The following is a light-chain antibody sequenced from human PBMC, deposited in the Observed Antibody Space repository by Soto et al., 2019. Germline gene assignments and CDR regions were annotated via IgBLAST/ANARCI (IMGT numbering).Light chain of an antibody. J-gene: IGKJ2*01. CDR1: QDISNS. CDR2: GAS. CDR3: QQSYSTPYT. Sequence: DIQMTQTPPSLSLSVGDRVTITCRASQDISNSLNWYQQKPGKSPRALIYGASCLESGVPSRLSGRRSGRAYTLSISSLQPEDFATYFCQQSYSTPYTFGQGTSLRIK. V-gene: IGKV1-39*01.